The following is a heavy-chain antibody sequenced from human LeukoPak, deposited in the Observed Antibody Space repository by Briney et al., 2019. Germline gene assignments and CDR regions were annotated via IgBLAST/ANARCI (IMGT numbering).Heavy chain of an antibody. CDR3: AKVSSYATDY. D-gene: IGHD2/OR15-2a*01. Sequence: PGGSLRLSCAASGFTFRSYAMSWVRQAPGKGLEWVSAIGTSGSTTYYADSVKGRFTISRDNSKNTLSLQMSSLRAEDTALYYCAKVSSYATDYWGQGTLVTVSS. J-gene: IGHJ4*02. CDR1: GFTFRSYA. V-gene: IGHV3-23*01. CDR2: IGTSGSTT.